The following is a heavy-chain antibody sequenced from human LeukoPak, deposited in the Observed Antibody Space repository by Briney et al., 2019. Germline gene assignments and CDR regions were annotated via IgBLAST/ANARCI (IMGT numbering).Heavy chain of an antibody. CDR3: ARLVGGFWYFDL. D-gene: IGHD2-15*01. V-gene: IGHV4-59*01. CDR1: GDSISSYY. J-gene: IGHJ2*01. CDR2: VYYSGST. Sequence: SETLSLTCTVSGDSISSYYWSWIRQPPGKGLESIGYVYYSGSTNYNPSLKSRVTISVDTSKNHFSLKLTSVTAADTAVYYCARLVGGFWYFDLWGRGTLVTVSS.